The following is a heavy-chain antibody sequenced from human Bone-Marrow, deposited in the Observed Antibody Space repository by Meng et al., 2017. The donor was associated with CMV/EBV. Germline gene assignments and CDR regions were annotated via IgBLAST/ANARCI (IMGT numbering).Heavy chain of an antibody. V-gene: IGHV3-30*02. Sequence: GESLKISCAASGFTFSSYGMHWVRQAPGKGLEWVAFIRYDGSNKYYADSVKGRFTISRDNSKNTLYLQMNSLRAEDTAVYYWAKELGGFEYWGKGTLVTISS. CDR1: GFTFSSYG. J-gene: IGHJ4*02. CDR2: IRYDGSNK. D-gene: IGHD3-16*01. CDR3: AKELGGFEY.